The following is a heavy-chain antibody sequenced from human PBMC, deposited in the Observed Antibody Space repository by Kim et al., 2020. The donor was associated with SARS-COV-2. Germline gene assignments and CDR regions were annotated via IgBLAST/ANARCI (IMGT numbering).Heavy chain of an antibody. D-gene: IGHD5-12*01. Sequence: DTVRSRLTISRDNSKSTLYLNMNSLRAEETAVYYCARDSSFGYKKGMGYWGQGTLVTVSS. CDR3: ARDSSFGYKKGMGY. V-gene: IGHV3-30*07. J-gene: IGHJ4*02.